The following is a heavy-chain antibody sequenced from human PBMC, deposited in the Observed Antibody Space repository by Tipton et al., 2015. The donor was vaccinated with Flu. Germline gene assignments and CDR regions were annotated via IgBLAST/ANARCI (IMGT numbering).Heavy chain of an antibody. CDR2: INSDGSST. CDR1: GFTFSRYW. D-gene: IGHD6-13*01. CDR3: ARGAAAGTRHYYYMDV. Sequence: SLRLSCAASGFTFSRYWMHWVRQAPGKGLVWVSRINSDGSSTSYADSVKGRFTISRDNSKNSLYLQMNSLRAEDTAVYYCARGAAAGTRHYYYMDVWGKGTTVTVSS. J-gene: IGHJ6*03. V-gene: IGHV3-74*01.